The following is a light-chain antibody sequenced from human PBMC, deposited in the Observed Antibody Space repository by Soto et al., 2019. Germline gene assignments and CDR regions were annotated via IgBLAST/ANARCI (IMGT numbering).Light chain of an antibody. CDR3: SSSTNSNTVV. CDR2: DVT. Sequence: QSALTQPASVSGSPGQSITISCTGTSSDVGGYNYVSWYQQQPGKAPKLMMYDVTNRPSGVSNRFTGSKSGNTASLTISGLQDEDEADYYCSSSTNSNTVVFGGGTKLTVL. J-gene: IGLJ2*01. V-gene: IGLV2-14*01. CDR1: SSDVGGYNY.